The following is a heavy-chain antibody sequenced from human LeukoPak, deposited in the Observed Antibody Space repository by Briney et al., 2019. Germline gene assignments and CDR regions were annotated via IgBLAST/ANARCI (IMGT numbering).Heavy chain of an antibody. D-gene: IGHD2-2*01. V-gene: IGHV3-23*01. CDR1: GFMFNLYA. Sequence: HTGGSLRLSCAASGFMFNLYAMSCVRQAPGKGLEWVSGITGSGDNAYYADSAKGRFTISRDNSKNTLYLQMNSLRAEDTAVYYCAKSPTAGVVVPAASYYFDYWGQGTLVTVSS. J-gene: IGHJ4*02. CDR2: ITGSGDNA. CDR3: AKSPTAGVVVPAASYYFDY.